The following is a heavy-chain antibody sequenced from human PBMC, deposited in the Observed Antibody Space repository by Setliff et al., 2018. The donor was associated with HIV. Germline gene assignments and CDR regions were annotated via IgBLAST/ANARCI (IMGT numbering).Heavy chain of an antibody. J-gene: IGHJ3*02. D-gene: IGHD3-9*01. V-gene: IGHV1-8*01. CDR1: GHTFSNYD. Sequence: ASVKVSCKASGHTFSNYDVIWVRRAAGQGLEWMGWMNPNSGDTGYAQKFQGRVIVTRDTSISTAYMDLISLTSDDTAVYFCAAPLTGPDGFDMWGQGTMVTVSS. CDR2: MNPNSGDT. CDR3: AAPLTGPDGFDM.